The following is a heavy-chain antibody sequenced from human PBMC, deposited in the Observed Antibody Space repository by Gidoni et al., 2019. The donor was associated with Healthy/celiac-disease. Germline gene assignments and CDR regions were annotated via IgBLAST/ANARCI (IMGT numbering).Heavy chain of an antibody. CDR1: GYSFTSYW. D-gene: IGHD5-12*01. V-gene: IGHV5-10-1*01. CDR3: ARHNYVDRTFDI. Sequence: EVQLVQYGEEVKKPGESLRIYCKGSGYSFTSYWISWVRQMPGKGLEWMGRIDPSDSYTNYSPSFQGHVTISADKSISTAYLQWSSLKASDTAMYYCARHNYVDRTFDIWGQGTMVTVSS. J-gene: IGHJ3*02. CDR2: IDPSDSYT.